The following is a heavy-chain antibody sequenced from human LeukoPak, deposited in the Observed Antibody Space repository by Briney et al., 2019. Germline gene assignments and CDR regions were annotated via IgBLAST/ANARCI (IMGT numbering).Heavy chain of an antibody. CDR3: ARAQRLDYDYFDY. Sequence: SETLSLTCTVSGGSISSYYWSWIRQPPGKGLEWIGYIYYSGSTNYNPSLKSRVTISVDTSKNQFSLKLSSVTAADTAVYYCARAQRLDYDYFDYWGQGTLVTVSS. D-gene: IGHD3-16*01. CDR2: IYYSGST. J-gene: IGHJ4*02. CDR1: GGSISSYY. V-gene: IGHV4-59*01.